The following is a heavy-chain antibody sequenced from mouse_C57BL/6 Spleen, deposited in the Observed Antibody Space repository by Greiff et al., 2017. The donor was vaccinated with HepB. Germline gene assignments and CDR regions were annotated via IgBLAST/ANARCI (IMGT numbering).Heavy chain of an antibody. D-gene: IGHD4-1*01. Sequence: VKLVESGAELVKPGASVKISCKASGYAFSSYWMNWVKQRPGKGLEWIGQIYPGDGDTNYNGKFKGKATLTADKSSSTAYMQLSSLTSEDSAVYFCARRGGTGWFAYWGQGTLVTVSA. J-gene: IGHJ3*01. CDR2: IYPGDGDT. V-gene: IGHV1-80*01. CDR3: ARRGGTGWFAY. CDR1: GYAFSSYW.